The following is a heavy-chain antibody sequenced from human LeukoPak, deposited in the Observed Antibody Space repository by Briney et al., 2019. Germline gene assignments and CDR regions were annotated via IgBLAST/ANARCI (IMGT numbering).Heavy chain of an antibody. CDR1: GFRFNTYW. CDR3: ARVGKRITMIVVVRRGGAFDI. V-gene: IGHV3-7*01. D-gene: IGHD3-22*01. Sequence: GGSLRLSCAASGFRFNTYWMSWVRQAPGKGLEWVANIKQDGSEKYYVDSVKGRFTISRDNAKNSLYLQMNSLRAEDTAVYYCARVGKRITMIVVVRRGGAFDIWGQGTMVTVSS. J-gene: IGHJ3*02. CDR2: IKQDGSEK.